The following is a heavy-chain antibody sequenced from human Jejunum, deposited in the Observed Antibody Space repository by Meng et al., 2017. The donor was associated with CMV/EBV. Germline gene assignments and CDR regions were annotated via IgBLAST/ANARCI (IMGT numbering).Heavy chain of an antibody. D-gene: IGHD1-7*01. CDR1: GYTFTSYY. Sequence: QVQLLQSGAEVKTHGASVKVSCQASGYTFTSYYIHWVRQAPGQGLEWMGWINPNNGDTNYAQKFQGGVTMTRDTSINTAYMEVTSADTAVYYCARGANYASYRVDYWGQGTLVTVSS. CDR2: INPNNGDT. J-gene: IGHJ4*02. V-gene: IGHV1-2*02. CDR3: ARGANYASYRVDY.